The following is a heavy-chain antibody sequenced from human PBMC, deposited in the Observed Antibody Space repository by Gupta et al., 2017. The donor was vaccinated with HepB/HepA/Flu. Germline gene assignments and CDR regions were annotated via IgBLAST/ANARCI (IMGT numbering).Heavy chain of an antibody. CDR2: ISDTT. Sequence: EVQLLESGGGLVQPGGSLRLSCAASGFTFNNYAMAWVRQAPGKGLEWVSSISDTTYYADSVKGRFTISRDNSKNTLYLQMNTLKVEDTAVYYCAKAQQLVAYNCVDPWGKGALVTVSS. V-gene: IGHV3-23*01. CDR3: AKAQQLVAYNCVDP. CDR1: GFTFNNYA. D-gene: IGHD6-13*01. J-gene: IGHJ5*02.